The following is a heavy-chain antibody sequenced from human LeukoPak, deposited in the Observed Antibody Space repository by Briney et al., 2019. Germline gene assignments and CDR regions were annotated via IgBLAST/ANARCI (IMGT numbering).Heavy chain of an antibody. CDR3: ARMSSGWSPLDY. D-gene: IGHD6-19*01. V-gene: IGHV4-59*01. CDR2: IYYSGST. Sequence: SETLSLTCTVSGGSISSYYWSWIRQPPGKGLEWIGYIYYSGSTNYNPSLKSRVTISVDTSKNQLSLKLSSVTAADTAVYYCARMSSGWSPLDYWGQGTLVTVSS. J-gene: IGHJ4*02. CDR1: GGSISSYY.